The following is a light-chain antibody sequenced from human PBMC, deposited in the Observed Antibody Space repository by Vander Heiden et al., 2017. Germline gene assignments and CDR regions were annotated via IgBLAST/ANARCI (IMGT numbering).Light chain of an antibody. V-gene: IGLV1-51*01. Sequence: QSLLTPPPPVSAAPGQKVTISCSGSSSNIGSTYVSWYQQLPGTAPKLLIYDNNKRPSGIPDRFSGSKSGTSATLGITGVQTGDEADYYCGTWDTSLSVVVFGGGTKLTVL. CDR1: SSNIGSTY. CDR3: GTWDTSLSVVV. CDR2: DNN. J-gene: IGLJ3*02.